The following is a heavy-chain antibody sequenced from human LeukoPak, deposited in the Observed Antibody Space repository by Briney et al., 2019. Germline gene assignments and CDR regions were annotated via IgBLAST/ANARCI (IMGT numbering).Heavy chain of an antibody. D-gene: IGHD3-10*01. V-gene: IGHV4-61*02. CDR2: IYTSGST. J-gene: IGHJ5*02. CDR3: ARDQQLLWFGELLNWFDP. CDR1: GGSISSGSYY. Sequence: PSETLSLTCTVSGGSISSGSYYLSWIRQPAGKGLEWIGRIYTSGSTNYNPSLKSRVTISVDTSKNQFSLKLSSVTAADTAVYYCARDQQLLWFGELLNWFDPWGQGTLVTVSS.